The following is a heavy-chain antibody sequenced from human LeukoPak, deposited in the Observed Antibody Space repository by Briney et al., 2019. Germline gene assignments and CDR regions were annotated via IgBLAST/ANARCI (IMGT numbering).Heavy chain of an antibody. CDR3: ARLVGAAYYYNYMDV. J-gene: IGHJ6*03. D-gene: IGHD1-26*01. V-gene: IGHV1-18*01. CDR2: ISVYNGNT. CDR1: GYTFTSYG. Sequence: ASVKVSCKASGYTFTSYGISWVRQAPGQGLEWMGWISVYNGNTNYAQKLQGRVTMTTDTSTSTAYMELRSLRSDDTAVYYCARLVGAAYYYNYMDVWGKGTMVTVSS.